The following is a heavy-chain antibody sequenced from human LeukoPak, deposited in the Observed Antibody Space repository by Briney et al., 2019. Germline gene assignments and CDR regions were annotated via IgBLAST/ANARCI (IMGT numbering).Heavy chain of an antibody. V-gene: IGHV5-51*02. CDR2: IYPVGSDT. Sequence: HGESLKIPCKGSGYRSTSYSSGWVGKLQGKGLDWMLTIYPVGSDTRYRPSFQGQFTISADKSISTAYLQWTSLKPSDPAMYSCARAGIGGATSFAYGGQGTLVTVSA. J-gene: IGHJ4*02. CDR1: GYRSTSYS. CDR3: ARAGIGGATSFAY. D-gene: IGHD1-26*01.